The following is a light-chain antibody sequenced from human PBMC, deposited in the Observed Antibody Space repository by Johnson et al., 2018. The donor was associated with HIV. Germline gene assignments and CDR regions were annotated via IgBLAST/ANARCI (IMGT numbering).Light chain of an antibody. CDR2: EDY. Sequence: QSVLTQPPSVSAAPGQMVNISCSGHSSNIENYFVSWYQQLPGAAPRLLIYEDYKRPSGIPDRFSGSKSGASATLGITGLHTGDEADYYCGTWDSSLSAHVFGTGTKVTVL. CDR1: SSNIENYF. CDR3: GTWDSSLSAHV. V-gene: IGLV1-51*02. J-gene: IGLJ1*01.